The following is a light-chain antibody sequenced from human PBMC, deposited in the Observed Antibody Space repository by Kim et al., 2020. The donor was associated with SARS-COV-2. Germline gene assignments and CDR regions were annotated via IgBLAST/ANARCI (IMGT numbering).Light chain of an antibody. Sequence: NFMLTQPRSVSESPGKTVTISCTRSSGSIASSYVQWYQQPPGSAPTTVSCEDDQRPSGVPDRFSGYIDSSSNSASLTISGLKTDDEADYYCQSYHTNTPWVFGGGTQLTVL. CDR1: SGSIASSY. J-gene: IGLJ3*02. CDR2: EDD. CDR3: QSYHTNTPWV. V-gene: IGLV6-57*03.